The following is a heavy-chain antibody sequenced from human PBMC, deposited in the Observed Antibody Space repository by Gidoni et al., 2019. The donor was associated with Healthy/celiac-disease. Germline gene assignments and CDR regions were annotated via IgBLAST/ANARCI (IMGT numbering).Heavy chain of an antibody. V-gene: IGHV3-30-3*01. CDR1: GFTFSSYA. Sequence: QVQLVDSGGGVVQPGRSLRLSCAASGFTFSSYAMHWVRQAPGKGLEWVAVISYDGSNKYYADSVKGRFTISRDNSKNTLYLQMNSLRAEDTAVYYCAREGYSGSYWWLDYWGQGTLVTVSS. CDR2: ISYDGSNK. D-gene: IGHD1-26*01. J-gene: IGHJ4*02. CDR3: AREGYSGSYWWLDY.